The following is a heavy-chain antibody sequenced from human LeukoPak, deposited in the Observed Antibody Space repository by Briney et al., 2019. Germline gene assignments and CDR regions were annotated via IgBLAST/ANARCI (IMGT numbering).Heavy chain of an antibody. CDR3: ARVREMATMSYYFDY. J-gene: IGHJ4*02. D-gene: IGHD5-24*01. CDR2: ISYDGSNK. CDR1: GFTFSNYD. Sequence: GGSLRLSCVASGFTFSNYDMHWVRQAPGKGLEWVAVISYDGSNKYYADSVKGRFTISRDNSKNTLYLQMNSLRAEDTAVYYCARVREMATMSYYFDYWGQGTLVTVSS. V-gene: IGHV3-30*19.